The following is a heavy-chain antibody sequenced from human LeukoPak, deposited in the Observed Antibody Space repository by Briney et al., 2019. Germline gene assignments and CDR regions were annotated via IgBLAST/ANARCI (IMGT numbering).Heavy chain of an antibody. D-gene: IGHD6-6*01. V-gene: IGHV1-2*02. CDR3: AAIYSSSDYYYYMDV. J-gene: IGHJ6*03. CDR1: GYTFTGYY. CDR2: VNPNSGGT. Sequence: ASVKVSCKASGYTFTGYYMHWVRQAPGQGLEWMGWVNPNSGGTNYAQKFQGRVTMTRDTSISTAYMELSRLRSDDTAVYYCAAIYSSSDYYYYMDVWGKGTTVTVSS.